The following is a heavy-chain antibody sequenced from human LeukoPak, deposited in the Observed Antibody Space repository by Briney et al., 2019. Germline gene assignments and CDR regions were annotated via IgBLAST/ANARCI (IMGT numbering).Heavy chain of an antibody. V-gene: IGHV3-23*01. CDR1: GFTFSNYA. Sequence: GSLRLSCAAFGFTFSNYAISWVRQAPGKGLEWVSAISGSGGNTYYADSVRGRFTISRDNSRSTLYLQMSRLRAEDTALYYCAKPYGTDCGGDCYFDYWGQGTLVSVSS. J-gene: IGHJ4*02. CDR2: ISGSGGNT. CDR3: AKPYGTDCGGDCYFDY. D-gene: IGHD2-21*02.